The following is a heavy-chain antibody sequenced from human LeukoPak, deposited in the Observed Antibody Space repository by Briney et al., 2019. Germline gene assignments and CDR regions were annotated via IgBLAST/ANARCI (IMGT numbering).Heavy chain of an antibody. CDR3: ARRIAVAAEDAFDI. J-gene: IGHJ3*02. Sequence: SETLSLTCAVSGGSISSSNWWSWVRQPPGKGLEWIGEIYHSGSTNYNPSLKSRVTISVDKSKNQFSLKLSSVTAADTAVYYCARRIAVAAEDAFDIWGQGTMVTVSS. CDR1: GGSISSSNW. CDR2: IYHSGST. V-gene: IGHV4-4*02. D-gene: IGHD6-19*01.